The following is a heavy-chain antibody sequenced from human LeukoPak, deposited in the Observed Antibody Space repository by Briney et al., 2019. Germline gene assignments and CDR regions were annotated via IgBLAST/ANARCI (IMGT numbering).Heavy chain of an antibody. D-gene: IGHD2-8*01. Sequence: GQSLRLPCTTSGFAFDDFAMSWVRQPAGKGLEWVGSIRRRAYGGAAEYAASVKGRFIISRDDSKGIAYLQMNSLKTEDTAVYYCSRNGLVDFDYWGQGSRVIVSP. CDR1: GFAFDDFA. J-gene: IGHJ4*02. CDR3: SRNGLVDFDY. CDR2: IRRRAYGGAA. V-gene: IGHV3-49*04.